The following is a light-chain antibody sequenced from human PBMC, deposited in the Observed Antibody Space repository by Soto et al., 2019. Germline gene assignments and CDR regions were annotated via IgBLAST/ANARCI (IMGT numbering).Light chain of an antibody. CDR2: AAS. V-gene: IGKV1-39*01. J-gene: IGKJ4*01. CDR1: QSISSY. Sequence: DIQMTQSPSSLSASVGDRVTITCRASQSISSYLYWYQQKPGKAPKLLIYAASSLQSGVPSIFSGSASGTDFTLTNSSPEPEDFATYYCQQSYSTPLSFGGGTKVEIK. CDR3: QQSYSTPLS.